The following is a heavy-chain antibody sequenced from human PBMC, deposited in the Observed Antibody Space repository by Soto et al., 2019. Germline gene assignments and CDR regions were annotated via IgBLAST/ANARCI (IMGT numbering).Heavy chain of an antibody. CDR3: ARAIRTSWYALDY. CDR2: FHESGRTT. CDR1: GFGFTFSTSA. V-gene: IGHV3-23*01. D-gene: IGHD6-13*01. Sequence: PGGSLRLSCAASGFGFTFSTSAMSWVRQAPGKGLEWVSTFHESGRTTHYANSVKGRFTISKDNAKNMLYLQMNSLRAEDTAVYYCARAIRTSWYALDYWGQGTPVTVSS. J-gene: IGHJ4*02.